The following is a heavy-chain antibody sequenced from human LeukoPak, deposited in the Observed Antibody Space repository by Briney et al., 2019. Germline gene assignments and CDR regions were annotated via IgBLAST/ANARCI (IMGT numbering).Heavy chain of an antibody. V-gene: IGHV3-53*01. CDR3: AREVGGGATNYFDY. D-gene: IGHD1-26*01. CDR2: IYSADSA. CDR1: GFTFSSYH. J-gene: IGHJ4*02. Sequence: PGGSLRLSCAASGFTFSSYHMSWVRQAPGKGLEWVSVIYSADSAYYADSVRGRFTISRDNSKNTLYLQMNSLRADDTAVYYCAREVGGGATNYFDYWGQGTLVTVSS.